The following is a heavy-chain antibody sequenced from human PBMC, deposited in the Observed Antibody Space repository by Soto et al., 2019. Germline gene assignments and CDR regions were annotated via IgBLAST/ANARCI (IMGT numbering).Heavy chain of an antibody. CDR3: ATADYYFDY. V-gene: IGHV1-46*01. CDR2: INPRGGRT. Sequence: ASVKVSCKASVYTFTSYYMHWVRQAPGQGLEWMGIINPRGGRTSYAQKFQGRVTMTEDTSTDTAYMELSSLRSEDTAVYYCATADYYFDYWGQGTLVTVSS. J-gene: IGHJ4*02. CDR1: VYTFTSYY.